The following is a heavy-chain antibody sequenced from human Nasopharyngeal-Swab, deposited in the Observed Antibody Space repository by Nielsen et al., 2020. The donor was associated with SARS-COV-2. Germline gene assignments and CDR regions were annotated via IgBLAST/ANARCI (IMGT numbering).Heavy chain of an antibody. Sequence: GESLKISCAASGFTVSSNYMSWVRQAPGKGLEWVSVIYSGGSTYYADSVKGRFTISRDNSKNTLYLQMNSLRAEDTAVYYCAKSSPNRFGELSFDYWGQGTLVTVSS. CDR3: AKSSPNRFGELSFDY. CDR2: IYSGGST. J-gene: IGHJ4*02. V-gene: IGHV3-53*01. CDR1: GFTVSSNY. D-gene: IGHD3-10*01.